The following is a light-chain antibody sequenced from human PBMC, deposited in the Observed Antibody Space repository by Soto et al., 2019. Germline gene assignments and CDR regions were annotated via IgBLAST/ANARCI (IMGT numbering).Light chain of an antibody. J-gene: IGKJ4*01. V-gene: IGKV3-15*01. Sequence: EIVMTQSPATLSVSPGERATLSCRASESVSRNLAWYQQKPGQAPRLLIYDASTRATGFPARFSGSGSGTEFTLTISSLQSEDFAVYHCQQYKNWPLTFGGGTKVEIK. CDR2: DAS. CDR3: QQYKNWPLT. CDR1: ESVSRN.